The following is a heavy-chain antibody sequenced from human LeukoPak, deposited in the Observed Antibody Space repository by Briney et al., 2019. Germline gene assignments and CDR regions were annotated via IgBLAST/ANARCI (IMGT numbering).Heavy chain of an antibody. CDR1: GFTFSSYA. D-gene: IGHD4-17*01. Sequence: PGGSLRLSCAASGFTFSSYAMSWVRQAPGKGLEWVSAISSSGGSTYYADSVKGRFTISRDNSKNTLYLQMNSLRAEDTAVYYCARDRGVTTFFWFDPWGQGTLVTVSS. J-gene: IGHJ5*02. CDR3: ARDRGVTTFFWFDP. CDR2: ISSSGGST. V-gene: IGHV3-23*01.